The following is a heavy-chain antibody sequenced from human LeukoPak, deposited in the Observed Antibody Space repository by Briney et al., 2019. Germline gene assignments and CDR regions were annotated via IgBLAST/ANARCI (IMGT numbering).Heavy chain of an antibody. CDR1: GFTFSSYA. CDR3: ARGWGNFDY. J-gene: IGHJ4*02. Sequence: GGSLRLSCAASGFTFSSYAMHWVRQAPGKGLEWVAVISYDGSNKYYADSVKGRFTISRDNSENTLNLQMNSLRAEDTAVYYCARGWGNFDYWGQGTLVTVSS. V-gene: IGHV3-30*04. CDR2: ISYDGSNK. D-gene: IGHD3-16*01.